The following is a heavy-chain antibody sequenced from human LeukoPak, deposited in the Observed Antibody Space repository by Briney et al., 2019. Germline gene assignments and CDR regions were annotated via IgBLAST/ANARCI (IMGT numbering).Heavy chain of an antibody. CDR2: MSSDGNAM. Sequence: GGSLRLSCAASGFTFTAYLIHWVRQAPGKELEWVAVMSSDGNAMFYADSVKGRFTISRDNSKNTLYLQMNSLRAEDTAVYYCVRESEYYFDHSASFDYWGQGTLVTASS. J-gene: IGHJ4*02. D-gene: IGHD3-22*01. CDR3: VRESEYYFDHSASFDY. V-gene: IGHV3-30-3*01. CDR1: GFTFTAYL.